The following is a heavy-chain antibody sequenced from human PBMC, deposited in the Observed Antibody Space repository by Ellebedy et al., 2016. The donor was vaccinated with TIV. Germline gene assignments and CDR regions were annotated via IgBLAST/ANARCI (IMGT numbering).Heavy chain of an antibody. CDR3: ARAVKDRLDAFDI. Sequence: MPSETLSLTCTVSGGSISSYYWSWIRQPPGKGLEWIGYIYYSGSTNYNPSLKSRVTISVDPSKNQFSLKLSSVTAADTAVYYCARAVKDRLDAFDIWGQGTMVTVSS. J-gene: IGHJ3*02. CDR2: IYYSGST. CDR1: GGSISSYY. D-gene: IGHD4-23*01. V-gene: IGHV4-59*01.